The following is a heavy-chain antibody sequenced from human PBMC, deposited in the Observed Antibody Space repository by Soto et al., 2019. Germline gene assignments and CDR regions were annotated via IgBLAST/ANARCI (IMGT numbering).Heavy chain of an antibody. CDR2: IYYSGST. J-gene: IGHJ6*02. D-gene: IGHD3-22*01. Sequence: PSERLSLPCSVSGGSISTFYWSWSRPPPGNGLECTRYIYYSGSTNYNPSLKSRVTLSVDTSKNQFSLKLSSVTTADTAVYYCARDLSAPYSDDSSAYSGSLDIWGQGTMVAVS. CDR1: GGSISTFY. CDR3: ARDLSAPYSDDSSAYSGSLDI. V-gene: IGHV4-59*01.